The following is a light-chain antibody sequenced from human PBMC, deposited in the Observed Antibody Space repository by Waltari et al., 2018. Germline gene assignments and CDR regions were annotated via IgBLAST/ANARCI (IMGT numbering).Light chain of an antibody. V-gene: IGLV1-44*01. Sequence: QSVVTQPPSASGTPGQTVTISCFGSISNIGSNSVNWYQHLPGTAPRLLIYRSNERPSRVPDRFSGSKSSTSASLAISGLQSADEADYYCAAWDDTLSGVVFGGGTKLTVL. CDR3: AAWDDTLSGVV. CDR2: RSN. J-gene: IGLJ2*01. CDR1: ISNIGSNS.